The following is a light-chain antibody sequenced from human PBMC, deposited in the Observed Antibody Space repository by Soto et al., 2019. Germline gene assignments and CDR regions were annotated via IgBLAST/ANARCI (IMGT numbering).Light chain of an antibody. Sequence: QSALTQPASVSGSPGQSITISCTGTSSDVGGYNYVSWYQQHPGKAPKLMIYDVNNRPSGVSNLFSGSKSGNTASLTISGLQAEEEADYYCSSYTSSSPVVFGGGTKLTV. CDR1: SSDVGGYNY. CDR2: DVN. CDR3: SSYTSSSPVV. V-gene: IGLV2-14*01. J-gene: IGLJ3*02.